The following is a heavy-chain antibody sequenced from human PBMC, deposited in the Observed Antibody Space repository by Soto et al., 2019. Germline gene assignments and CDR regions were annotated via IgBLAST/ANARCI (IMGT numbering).Heavy chain of an antibody. V-gene: IGHV4-59*01. J-gene: IGHJ3*02. CDR1: GGSISSYY. Sequence: SETLSLTCTVSGGSISSYYWSWIRQPPGKGLEWIGYIYYSGSTNYNPSLKSRVTISVDTSKNQFSLKLSSVTAADTAVYYCARVRWRNDAFDIWGQGTMVTVSS. CDR2: IYYSGST. CDR3: ARVRWRNDAFDI. D-gene: IGHD3-3*01.